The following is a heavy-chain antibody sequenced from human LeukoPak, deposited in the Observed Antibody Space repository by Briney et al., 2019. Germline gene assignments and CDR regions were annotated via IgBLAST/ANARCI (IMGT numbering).Heavy chain of an antibody. V-gene: IGHV3-23*01. Sequence: GGSVRLSCVGSGFTFSRYGLIWVRQPPGKGLEWVTGIHGNGETTYYGDSVKGRFTISRDNSKSTLYLQMNSMRVEDTAEYFCGRDPNGDYVGAFEFWGQGTKVAVSS. CDR1: GFTFSRYG. D-gene: IGHD3-16*01. J-gene: IGHJ3*01. CDR2: IHGNGETT. CDR3: GRDPNGDYVGAFEF.